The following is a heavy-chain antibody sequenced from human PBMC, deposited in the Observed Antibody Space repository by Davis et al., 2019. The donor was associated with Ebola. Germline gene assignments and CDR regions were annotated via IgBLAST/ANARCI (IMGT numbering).Heavy chain of an antibody. V-gene: IGHV4-61*09. J-gene: IGHJ2*01. CDR2: IYTSGST. Sequence: PSETLSLTCTVSGDSISRGSYYWSWIRQPAGKGLEWMGHIYTSGSTNYNPSRKSRVTISVDTSKNQFSLNLSSVTAADTAVYYCAREWELELLPWYFDLWGRGTRVTVSS. D-gene: IGHD3-10*01. CDR3: AREWELELLPWYFDL. CDR1: GDSISRGSYY.